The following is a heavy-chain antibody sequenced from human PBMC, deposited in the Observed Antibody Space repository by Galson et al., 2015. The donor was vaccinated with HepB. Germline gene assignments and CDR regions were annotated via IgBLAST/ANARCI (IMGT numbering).Heavy chain of an antibody. CDR2: ITDDGSNT. CDR3: AKRGYSGTYEGFDY. V-gene: IGHV3-23*01. CDR1: GFTSSTYA. J-gene: IGHJ4*02. D-gene: IGHD1-26*01. Sequence: SLRLSCAASGFTSSTYAMSWVRQAPGKGLEWVSGITDDGSNTYYADSVKGRFTISRSNSKNTLYLQMNSLRAEDTAVYYCAKRGYSGTYEGFDYWGQGTLVTVSS.